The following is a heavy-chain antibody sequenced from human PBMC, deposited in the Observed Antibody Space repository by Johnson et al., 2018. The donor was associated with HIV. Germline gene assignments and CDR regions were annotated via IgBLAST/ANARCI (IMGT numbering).Heavy chain of an antibody. D-gene: IGHD4-17*01. CDR2: INWNGGST. J-gene: IGHJ3*02. V-gene: IGHV3-20*04. CDR3: ARSTGAFDI. CDR1: GFTFDDYG. Sequence: VQLVESGGGVVRPGGSLRLSCAASGFTFDDYGMSWVRQAPGKGLEWVSGINWNGGSTGYADSVKGRFTISRDNSKNTLYLQLNSLRLDDTAVYFCARSTGAFDIWDQGTMVTVSS.